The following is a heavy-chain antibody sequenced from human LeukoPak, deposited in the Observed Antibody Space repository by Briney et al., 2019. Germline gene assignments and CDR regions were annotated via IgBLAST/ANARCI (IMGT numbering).Heavy chain of an antibody. V-gene: IGHV4-34*01. Sequence: SETLSLTCAVYGGSFSGYYWSWIRQPPGKGLEWIGEINHSGSTNYNPSLKSRVTISVDTSKNQFSLKLSSVTAADTAVYYCARSLGYSSGWYPPHYYYYYMDVWGKGTTVTVSS. CDR2: INHSGST. J-gene: IGHJ6*03. CDR3: ARSLGYSSGWYPPHYYYYYMDV. D-gene: IGHD6-19*01. CDR1: GGSFSGYY.